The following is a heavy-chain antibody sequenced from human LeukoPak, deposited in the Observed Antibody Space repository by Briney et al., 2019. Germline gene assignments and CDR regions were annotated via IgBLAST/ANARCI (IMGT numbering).Heavy chain of an antibody. V-gene: IGHV4-34*01. CDR2: INHSGST. CDR3: ARGGITGTTGAGWFDP. D-gene: IGHD1-20*01. Sequence: SETLSLTCAVYGGSFSGYYWSWIRQPPGKGLEWIGEINHSGSTNYNPSLKSRVTISVDTSKNQFSLKLSSVTAADTAVHYCARGGITGTTGAGWFDPWAREPWSPSPQ. CDR1: GGSFSGYY. J-gene: IGHJ5*02.